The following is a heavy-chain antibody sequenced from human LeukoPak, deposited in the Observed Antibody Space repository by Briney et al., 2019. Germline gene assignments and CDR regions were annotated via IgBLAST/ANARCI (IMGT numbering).Heavy chain of an antibody. Sequence: ASVKVSCKASGYTFTGYYMHWVRQAPGQGLEWMGWINPNSGGTNYAQKFQGRVTMTRDTSISTAYMELSRLRSDDTAVYYCARGRTNPETCTSCYARADYYYYYMDVWGKGTTVTISS. J-gene: IGHJ6*03. D-gene: IGHD2-2*01. V-gene: IGHV1-2*02. CDR1: GYTFTGYY. CDR2: INPNSGGT. CDR3: ARGRTNPETCTSCYARADYYYYYMDV.